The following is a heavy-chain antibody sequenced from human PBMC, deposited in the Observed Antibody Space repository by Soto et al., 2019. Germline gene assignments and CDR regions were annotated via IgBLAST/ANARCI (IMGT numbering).Heavy chain of an antibody. J-gene: IGHJ6*03. D-gene: IGHD2-2*01. CDR2: IYHSGST. Sequence: SETLSLTCAVSSGSISSSNWWSWVRQPPGKGLEWIGEIYHSGSTNYNPSLKSRVTISVDKSKNQFSLKLSSVTAADTAVYYCARRTVVVVPAAMGSLNYYYYMDVWGKGTTVTVS. CDR1: SGSISSSNW. V-gene: IGHV4-4*02. CDR3: ARRTVVVVPAAMGSLNYYYYMDV.